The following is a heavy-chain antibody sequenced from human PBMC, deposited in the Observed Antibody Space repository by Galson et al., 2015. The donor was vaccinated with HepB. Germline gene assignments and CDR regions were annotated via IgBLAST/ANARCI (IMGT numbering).Heavy chain of an antibody. J-gene: IGHJ4*02. V-gene: IGHV3-66*02. CDR3: ARDLGNSMVRGVYFDY. CDR2: IYSGGST. CDR1: GFTVSSNY. Sequence: SLRLSCAASGFTVSSNYMSWVRQAPGKGLEWVSVIYSGGSTYYADSVKGRFTISRDNSKNTLYLQMNSLRAEDTAVYYCARDLGNSMVRGVYFDYWGQGTLVTVSS. D-gene: IGHD3-10*01.